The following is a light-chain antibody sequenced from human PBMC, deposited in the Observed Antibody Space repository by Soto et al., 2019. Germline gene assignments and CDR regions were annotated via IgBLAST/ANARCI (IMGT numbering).Light chain of an antibody. CDR1: QGMRDF. V-gene: IGKV1-27*01. J-gene: IGKJ3*01. CDR2: AAS. Sequence: DIQMTQSPTSLSASVGDRVTITCRASQGMRDFVAWYQQKPWKAPKLLIYAASTLQSGVPSRFSGSGSGTDFTLTINSLQPEDVATYSCQKYSSVPVFGPGTKVEIK. CDR3: QKYSSVPV.